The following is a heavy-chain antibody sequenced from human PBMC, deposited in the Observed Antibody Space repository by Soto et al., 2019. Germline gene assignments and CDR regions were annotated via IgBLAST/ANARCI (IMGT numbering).Heavy chain of an antibody. CDR2: IWYDGSNK. Sequence: QVQLVESGGGVVQPGSSLRLSCAASGFTFSSYGMHWVRQAPGKGLEWVAVIWYDGSNKYYADSVKGRFTISRDNSKNTLYLQMNSLRAEDTAVYYCARDAPRLAALDYWGQGTLVTVSS. CDR1: GFTFSSYG. D-gene: IGHD6-6*01. CDR3: ARDAPRLAALDY. V-gene: IGHV3-33*01. J-gene: IGHJ4*02.